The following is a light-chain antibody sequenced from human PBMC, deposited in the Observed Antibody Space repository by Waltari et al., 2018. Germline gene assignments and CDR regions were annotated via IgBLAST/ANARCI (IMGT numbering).Light chain of an antibody. CDR2: RAS. J-gene: IGKJ1*01. CDR1: QSIGDY. V-gene: IGKV1-39*01. CDR3: QEDYDAPWT. Sequence: DIQLTQSPSSLSASVGDRLTITCRASQSIGDYLNWYQRKPGKAPNLLIYRASSLQSGVPSRFSGSGSGTEFTLTTSSLQPDDFATYYCQEDYDAPWTFGQGTKVDI.